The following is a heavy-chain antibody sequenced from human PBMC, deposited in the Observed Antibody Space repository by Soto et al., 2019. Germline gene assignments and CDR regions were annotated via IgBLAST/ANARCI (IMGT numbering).Heavy chain of an antibody. CDR2: IKQDGSEK. CDR1: GFTFSSYW. CDR3: ARELRGQQQKDYYYYYAMDV. Sequence: EVQLVESGGGLVQPGGSLRLSCAASGFTFSSYWMSWVRQAPGKGLEWVANIKQDGSEKYYVDSVKGRFTISRDNAKNSLYLQMNSLRAEDTAVHYCARELRGQQQKDYYYYYAMDVWGQGTTVTVSS. D-gene: IGHD6-13*01. V-gene: IGHV3-7*01. J-gene: IGHJ6*02.